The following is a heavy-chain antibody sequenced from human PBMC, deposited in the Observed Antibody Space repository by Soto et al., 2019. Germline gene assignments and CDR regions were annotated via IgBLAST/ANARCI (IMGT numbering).Heavy chain of an antibody. V-gene: IGHV4-34*01. CDR2: INHSGST. J-gene: IGHJ5*02. Sequence: SETLSLTCAVYGGSFSGYYWSWIRQPPGKGLEWIGEINHSGSTNYNPSLKSRVTISVDTSKNQFSLKLSSVTSADTAVYYCSRDPIVVVIKYTPDRWFDPWGQGTLVTVSS. CDR3: SRDPIVVVIKYTPDRWFDP. CDR1: GGSFSGYY. D-gene: IGHD3-22*01.